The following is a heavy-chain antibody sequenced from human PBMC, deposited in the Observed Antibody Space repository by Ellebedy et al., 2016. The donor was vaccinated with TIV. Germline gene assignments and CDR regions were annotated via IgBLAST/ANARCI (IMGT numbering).Heavy chain of an antibody. J-gene: IGHJ6*02. CDR1: GFNFGRKW. CDR2: INSDGSNT. CDR3: ARRITMVRGVITHYYYAMDV. V-gene: IGHV3-74*01. D-gene: IGHD3-10*01. Sequence: PGGSLRLSCAASGFNFGRKWMHWVRQVPGKGLEWVSRINSDGSNTVYADSVKGRFTISSDTSTNTLYLQMNSLRAEDTAVYYCARRITMVRGVITHYYYAMDVWGQGTTVTVSS.